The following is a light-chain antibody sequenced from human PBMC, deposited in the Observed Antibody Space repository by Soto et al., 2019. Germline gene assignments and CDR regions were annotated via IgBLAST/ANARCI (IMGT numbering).Light chain of an antibody. V-gene: IGKV3-20*01. J-gene: IGKJ4*01. CDR3: RQYGRSLASA. CDR2: GAS. CDR1: QAVNTR. Sequence: EILLTQSPATLSSFPGDRVTLSCRASQAVNTRLAWYQHKPGQAPRLLIYGASSRATGIPDRFSGSGSGTDFTLTISRLEPEDFAAYYCRQYGRSLASAIGGGTKVDIK.